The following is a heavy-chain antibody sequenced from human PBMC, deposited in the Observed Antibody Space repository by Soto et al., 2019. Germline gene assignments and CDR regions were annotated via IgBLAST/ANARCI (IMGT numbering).Heavy chain of an antibody. CDR2: INPGNGQT. CDR1: GYTFTSHA. Sequence: QVQLVQSGAEVKKPGASVKISCKASGYTFTSHAMHWLRQAPGQRLEWMGWINPGNGQTEYSPKFQGSVTITRDTSASTAYMELSTLTSEDTAVYFCAREQQAVEVNDRDYWGQGTLVTVSA. CDR3: AREQQAVEVNDRDY. D-gene: IGHD6-13*01. V-gene: IGHV1-3*01. J-gene: IGHJ4*02.